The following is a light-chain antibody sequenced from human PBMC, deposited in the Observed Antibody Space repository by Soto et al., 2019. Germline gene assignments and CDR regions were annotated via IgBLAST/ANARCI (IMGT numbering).Light chain of an antibody. J-gene: IGKJ5*01. CDR1: QSVSSN. Sequence: EIVLTQSPATLSLSPGERASLSCRASQSVSSNFLAWYQQKPGQAPRLLIYGASTRATGIPARFSGSGSGTEFTLTISSLQSEDFAVYYCQKYNNWPPITFGQGTRREIK. CDR3: QKYNNWPPIT. V-gene: IGKV3-15*01. CDR2: GAS.